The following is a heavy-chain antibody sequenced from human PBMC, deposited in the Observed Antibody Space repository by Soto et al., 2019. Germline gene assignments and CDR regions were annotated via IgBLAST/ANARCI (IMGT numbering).Heavy chain of an antibody. CDR2: ISYDGSNK. J-gene: IGHJ4*02. V-gene: IGHV3-30*18. CDR1: GFTFSSYG. D-gene: IGHD3-10*01. Sequence: GGSLRLSWAASGFTFSSYGVHWVRKAPGKGLEWVAVISYDGSNKYYADSVKGRFTISRDNSKNTLYLQMNSLRAEDTAVYYCAKDTYLWFGELLSQTNYWGQGTLVTVS. CDR3: AKDTYLWFGELLSQTNY.